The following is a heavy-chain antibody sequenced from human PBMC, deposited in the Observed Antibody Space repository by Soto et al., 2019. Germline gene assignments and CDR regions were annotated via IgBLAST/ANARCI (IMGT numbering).Heavy chain of an antibody. CDR1: GFTFSSYA. J-gene: IGHJ4*02. V-gene: IGHV3-23*01. Sequence: PGGSLRLSCAASGFTFSSYAMSWVRQAPGKGLEWVSAISGSGGSTYYADSVKGRFTISRDNAKNSLYLQMNSLRAEDTAVYYFARDQPGYSYGYGLGYWGQGTLVTVSS. D-gene: IGHD5-18*01. CDR2: ISGSGGST. CDR3: ARDQPGYSYGYGLGY.